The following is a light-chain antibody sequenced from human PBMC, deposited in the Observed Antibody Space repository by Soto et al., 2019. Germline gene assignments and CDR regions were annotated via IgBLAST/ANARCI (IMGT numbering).Light chain of an antibody. CDR1: QDISNY. Sequence: DIQMTQSPSSLSASVGDRVTITCRASQDISNYLAWYQQKPEKVPKLLIYAASTLHSGVPSRFSGSGSGTDFTLTISSLQPEDFATYYCQKYNSAPQTFGQGTKVDI. CDR2: AAS. J-gene: IGKJ1*01. V-gene: IGKV1-27*01. CDR3: QKYNSAPQT.